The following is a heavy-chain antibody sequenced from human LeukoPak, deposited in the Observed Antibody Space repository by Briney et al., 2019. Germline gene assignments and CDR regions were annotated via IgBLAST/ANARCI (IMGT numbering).Heavy chain of an antibody. J-gene: IGHJ4*02. CDR3: AGYSYGYVDY. V-gene: IGHV4-34*01. CDR1: GGSFSGYY. D-gene: IGHD5-18*01. CDR2: INHSGST. Sequence: SETLSLTCAVYGGSFSGYYWSWIRQPPGKGLEWIGEINHSGSTNYNPSLKSRVTISVDTSKNQFSLKLCSVTAADTAVYYCAGYSYGYVDYWGQGTLVTVSS.